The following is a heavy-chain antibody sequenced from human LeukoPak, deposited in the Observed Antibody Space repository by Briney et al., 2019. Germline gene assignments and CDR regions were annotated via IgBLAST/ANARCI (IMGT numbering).Heavy chain of an antibody. J-gene: IGHJ4*02. Sequence: SQTLSLTCTVSGGSISGGSYYWSWIRQPARKGLEWIGRFYTSGRTDYNPSLQSRVTISVDTSKNQFSLKLSSVTAADTAVYYCARVSWFGSAADSWGQGTQVTVSS. D-gene: IGHD3-10*01. CDR1: GGSISGGSYY. CDR3: ARVSWFGSAADS. CDR2: FYTSGRT. V-gene: IGHV4-61*02.